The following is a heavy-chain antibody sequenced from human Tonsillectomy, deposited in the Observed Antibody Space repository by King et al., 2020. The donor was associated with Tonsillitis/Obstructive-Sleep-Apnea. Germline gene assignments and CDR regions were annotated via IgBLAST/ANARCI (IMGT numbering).Heavy chain of an antibody. D-gene: IGHD1-26*01. CDR1: GFPFSDYL. CDR3: ARDKGEGFDY. Sequence: VQLVQSGGGLVQPGGSLRLSCTASGFPFSDYLMTWVRQGPGKGLEWVANIKQDEAEMYYVDSVKGRFTISRDNAKNSLYLQMNSLRAEDTAIYYCARDKGEGFDYWGQGTLVTVSS. J-gene: IGHJ4*02. V-gene: IGHV3-7*04. CDR2: IKQDEAEM.